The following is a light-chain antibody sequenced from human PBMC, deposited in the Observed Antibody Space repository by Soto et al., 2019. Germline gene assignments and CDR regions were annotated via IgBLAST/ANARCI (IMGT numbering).Light chain of an antibody. CDR1: QSVSNN. Sequence: EIVMTQSPATLSVSPGERATLSCRASQSVSNNLAWYQQKPGQAPRLLIYHASTGATGIPARFSDSGSGTELTLTISSVQSEYFAVYYCQQDNEWPLTFGGGTKVEIK. CDR3: QQDNEWPLT. CDR2: HAS. V-gene: IGKV3-15*01. J-gene: IGKJ4*01.